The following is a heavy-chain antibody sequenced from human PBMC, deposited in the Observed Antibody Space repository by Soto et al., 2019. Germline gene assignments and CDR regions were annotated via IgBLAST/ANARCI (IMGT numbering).Heavy chain of an antibody. J-gene: IGHJ4*02. CDR2: IYSGGST. CDR3: ARDSPQTYGDYGSYFDY. D-gene: IGHD4-17*01. Sequence: GGSLRLSCAASGFTVSSNYMSWVRQAPGKGLEWVSVIYSGGSTYYADSVKGRFTISRDNSKNTLYLQMNSLRAEDTAVYYCARDSPQTYGDYGSYFDYWGQGTLVTVSS. V-gene: IGHV3-66*01. CDR1: GFTVSSNY.